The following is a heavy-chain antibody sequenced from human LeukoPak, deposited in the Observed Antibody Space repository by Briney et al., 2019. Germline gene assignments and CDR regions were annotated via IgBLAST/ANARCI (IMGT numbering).Heavy chain of an antibody. V-gene: IGHV4-39*07. J-gene: IGHJ4*02. Sequence: SETLSLTCTVSGGSISSSSYYWGWIRQPPGKGLEWIGSIYYSGSTYYNPSLKSRVTIPVDTSKNQFSLKLSSVTAADTAVYYCARVRFLEWQIHDYWGQGTLVTVSS. D-gene: IGHD3-3*01. CDR2: IYYSGST. CDR3: ARVRFLEWQIHDY. CDR1: GGSISSSSYY.